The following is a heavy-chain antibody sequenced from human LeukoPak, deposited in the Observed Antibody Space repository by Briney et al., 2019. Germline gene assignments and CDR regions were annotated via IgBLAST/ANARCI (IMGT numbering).Heavy chain of an antibody. CDR1: GYPFTGYY. Sequence: ASVKVSCKVSGYPFTGYYMHWVRQAPGQGLEWMGWINPNSGNTGYAQKFQGRVTITRNTSISTAYMELSSLRSEDTAVYYCARKYCSGGSCYSVSFRFDPWGQGTLVTVSS. CDR3: ARKYCSGGSCYSVSFRFDP. CDR2: INPNSGNT. V-gene: IGHV1-8*03. D-gene: IGHD2-15*01. J-gene: IGHJ5*02.